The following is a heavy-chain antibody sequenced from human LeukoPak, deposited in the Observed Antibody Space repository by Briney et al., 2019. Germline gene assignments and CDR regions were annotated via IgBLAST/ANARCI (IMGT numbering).Heavy chain of an antibody. D-gene: IGHD6-6*01. Sequence: HTGGSLRLSCAASGFTFSSYGMHWVRQAPGKGLEWVAVISYDGSSKYYADSVKGRFTISRDNSKNTLYLQMNSLRAEDTAVYYCAKGYSSSSAPVVIATPYYYYYMDVWGQGTLVTVSS. J-gene: IGHJ6*03. CDR2: ISYDGSSK. CDR1: GFTFSSYG. V-gene: IGHV3-30*18. CDR3: AKGYSSSSAPVVIATPYYYYYMDV.